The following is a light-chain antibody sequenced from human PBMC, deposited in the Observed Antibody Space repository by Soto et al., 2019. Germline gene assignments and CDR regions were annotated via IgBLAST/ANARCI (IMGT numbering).Light chain of an antibody. Sequence: EMVLTQSPATLSLSPGERATLYCRASQSVSSYLAWYQQKPGQAPRLLIYDASNRATGIPARFSGSGSGTDFTLTISSLEPEDFAVYYCQQRSNWPPYTFGQGTKLEIK. CDR2: DAS. CDR3: QQRSNWPPYT. V-gene: IGKV3-11*01. CDR1: QSVSSY. J-gene: IGKJ2*01.